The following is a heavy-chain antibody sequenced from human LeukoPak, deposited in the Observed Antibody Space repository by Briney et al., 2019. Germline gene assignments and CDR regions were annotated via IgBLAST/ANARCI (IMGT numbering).Heavy chain of an antibody. V-gene: IGHV1-2*02. CDR2: INPNSGGT. CDR3: ARTSVAPREWLSFDY. CDR1: GYTFTGYY. Sequence: ASVKVPCKASGYTFTGYYMHWVRQAPGQGLEWMGWINPNSGGTNYAQKSQGRVTMTRDTSISTAYMELSRLRSDDTAVYYCARTSVAPREWLSFDYWGQGTLVTVSS. J-gene: IGHJ4*02. D-gene: IGHD3-3*01.